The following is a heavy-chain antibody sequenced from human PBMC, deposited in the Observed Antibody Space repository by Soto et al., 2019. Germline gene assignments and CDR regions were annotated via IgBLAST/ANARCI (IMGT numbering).Heavy chain of an antibody. CDR2: INPNSGGT. Sequence: ASVKVSCKASGYTFTGYYMHWVRQAPGQGLEWMGWINPNSGGTNYAQKFQGRVTMTRDTSISTAYMELSRLRSDDTAVYYCASLRTTGTDYYYYYGMDVWGQGTTVTVSS. V-gene: IGHV1-2*02. J-gene: IGHJ6*02. CDR3: ASLRTTGTDYYYYYGMDV. D-gene: IGHD1-1*01. CDR1: GYTFTGYY.